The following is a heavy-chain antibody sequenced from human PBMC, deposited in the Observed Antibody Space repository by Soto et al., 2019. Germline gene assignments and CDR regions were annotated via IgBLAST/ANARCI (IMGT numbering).Heavy chain of an antibody. D-gene: IGHD6-13*01. J-gene: IGHJ4*02. CDR1: GFTFSSYA. V-gene: IGHV3-30-3*01. CDR3: AREGIAARHFDY. Sequence: QVQLVESGGGVVQPGRSLRLSCAASGFTFSSYAMHWVRQAAGKGLEWVAVISYDGSNKYYADSVKGRFTISRDNSKNTLYLQMNSLRAEDTAVYYCAREGIAARHFDYWGQGTLVTVSS. CDR2: ISYDGSNK.